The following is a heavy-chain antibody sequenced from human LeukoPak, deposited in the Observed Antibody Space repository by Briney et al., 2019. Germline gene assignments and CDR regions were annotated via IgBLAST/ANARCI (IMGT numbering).Heavy chain of an antibody. CDR2: INTNNGHT. V-gene: IGHV1-3*04. CDR1: EYTFTSYA. D-gene: IGHD3-22*01. CDR3: ARGNYYYDRSGYYPVPDY. Sequence: ASVKVSCKASEYTFTSYAVHWVRQAPGQRLEWMGLINTNNGHTKYSQKFQGRVTITRDTSASTAYMELSSLRSGDTAVYYCARGNYYYDRSGYYPVPDYWGQGTLVTVSS. J-gene: IGHJ4*02.